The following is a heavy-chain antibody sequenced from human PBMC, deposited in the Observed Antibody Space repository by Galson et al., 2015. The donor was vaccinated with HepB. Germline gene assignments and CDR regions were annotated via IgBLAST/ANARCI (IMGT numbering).Heavy chain of an antibody. CDR2: VYPSGRT. D-gene: IGHD3-3*01. Sequence: SETLSLTCTVSGGSMTTYYWNWIRQPAGKGLEWIGRVYPSGRTTYNPSLENRVTMSVDTSKSQFSLRLSSVTAADTAVYYCARSPDLLYGDLDHWGQGTLVTVSS. CDR1: GGSMTTYY. J-gene: IGHJ4*02. V-gene: IGHV4-4*07. CDR3: ARSPDLLYGDLDH.